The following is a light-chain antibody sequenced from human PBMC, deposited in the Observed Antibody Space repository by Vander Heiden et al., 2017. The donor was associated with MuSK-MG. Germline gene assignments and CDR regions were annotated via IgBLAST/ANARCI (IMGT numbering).Light chain of an antibody. CDR2: ATS. Sequence: VMTQSPDTLSVSPGERATLSCRASQSISSSYLAWYQQRPGQAPRLLMYATSMRATGNTARFSGFGSETEFTLTISSRQSEDFAVYYCQQDNDWPPWTFGQGTRVEMK. CDR1: QSISSSY. V-gene: IGKV3-15*01. J-gene: IGKJ1*01. CDR3: QQDNDWPPWT.